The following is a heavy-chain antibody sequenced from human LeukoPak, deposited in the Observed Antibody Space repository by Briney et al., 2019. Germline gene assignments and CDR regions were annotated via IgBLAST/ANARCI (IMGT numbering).Heavy chain of an antibody. Sequence: SETLSLTCTVSGGSISSSSYYWGWIRQPPGKGLEYIGSICYSGSTYYNPSLESRVTISVDTSKNQFSLKLTSVTAADTAVYYCASGASRVGSRVWFDPWGQGTLATVSS. V-gene: IGHV4-39*01. CDR2: ICYSGST. J-gene: IGHJ5*02. D-gene: IGHD1-26*01. CDR3: ASGASRVGSRVWFDP. CDR1: GGSISSSSYY.